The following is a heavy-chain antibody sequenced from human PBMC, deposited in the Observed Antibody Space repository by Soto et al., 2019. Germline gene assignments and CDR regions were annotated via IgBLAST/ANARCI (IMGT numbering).Heavy chain of an antibody. J-gene: IGHJ3*02. D-gene: IGHD3-10*01. V-gene: IGHV1-18*01. CDR2: ISAYNGNT. CDR1: GYTFTSYG. Sequence: ASVKVSCKASGYTFTSYGISWVRQAPGQGLEWMGWISAYNGNTNYAQKLQGRVTMTTDTSTSTAYMELRSLRSDDTAVYYCARVYLWFGELSGAFDIWGQGTMVTVSS. CDR3: ARVYLWFGELSGAFDI.